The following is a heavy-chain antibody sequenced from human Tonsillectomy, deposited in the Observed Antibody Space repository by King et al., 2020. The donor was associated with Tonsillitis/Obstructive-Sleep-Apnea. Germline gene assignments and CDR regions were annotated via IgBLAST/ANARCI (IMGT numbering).Heavy chain of an antibody. CDR2: INPSSGVA. CDR1: GYTFTRYY. V-gene: IGHV1-46*01. Sequence: VQLVESGAEVKTPGASVKVSCKASGYTFTRYYIHWVRQARGQGLEWMGIINPSSGVATYAQKFQGRVTMTTDTFASTVYLELSSLRFEDTAVYSCARDDVVGRYIDSWGQGTLVTVSS. D-gene: IGHD1-14*01. CDR3: ARDDVVGRYIDS. J-gene: IGHJ4*02.